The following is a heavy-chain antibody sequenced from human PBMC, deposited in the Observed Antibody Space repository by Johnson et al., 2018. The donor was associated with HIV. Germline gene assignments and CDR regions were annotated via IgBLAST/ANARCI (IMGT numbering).Heavy chain of an antibody. D-gene: IGHD3-22*01. V-gene: IGHV3-30-3*01. CDR1: GFIFSSYA. Sequence: QVQLVESGGGVVQPGRSLRLSCAASGFIFSSYAVHWVRPAPGKGLEWVAVISDDGSHKYFTDFLRGRFTVSRDNSKNTLYLQMNSLRTEDTAVYYCARAGRFTMIQGAFDIWGQGTMVTVSS. J-gene: IGHJ3*02. CDR2: ISDDGSHK. CDR3: ARAGRFTMIQGAFDI.